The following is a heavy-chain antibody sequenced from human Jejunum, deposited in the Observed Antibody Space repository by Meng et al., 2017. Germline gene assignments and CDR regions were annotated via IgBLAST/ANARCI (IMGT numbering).Heavy chain of an antibody. CDR1: GGSFSGYY. D-gene: IGHD3-10*01. CDR3: ARGGDPRAYYFDY. J-gene: IGHJ4*02. V-gene: IGHV4-34*01. Sequence: QVQVQQWGEGLLKPSETLSLTCAVYGGSFSGYYCGWIRQAPGKGLEWIGDIDHSGSTNYNPSLKNRVTISVDTSRNQISLNLNSVTAADTAVYYCARGGDPRAYYFDYWGQGNVVTVSS. CDR2: IDHSGST.